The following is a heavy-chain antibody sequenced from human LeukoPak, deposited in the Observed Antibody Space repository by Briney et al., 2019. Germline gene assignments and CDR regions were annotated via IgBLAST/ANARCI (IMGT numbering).Heavy chain of an antibody. Sequence: PGGSLRLSCAASGFTFSNYAMNWVRQSPGKGLEWVSGVSGSDSYTYYADSVKGRFTISRDNSKNTLYLQMNSLRAEDTAVYYCAKDRYYDSTRMFDYWGQGTLVTVSS. CDR3: AKDRYYDSTRMFDY. V-gene: IGHV3-23*01. CDR1: GFTFSNYA. CDR2: VSGSDSYT. D-gene: IGHD3-22*01. J-gene: IGHJ4*02.